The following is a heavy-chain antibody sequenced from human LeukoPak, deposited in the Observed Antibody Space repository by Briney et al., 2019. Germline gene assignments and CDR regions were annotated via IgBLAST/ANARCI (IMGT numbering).Heavy chain of an antibody. V-gene: IGHV1-2*04. CDR1: GYTFTGFY. J-gene: IGHJ4*02. Sequence: ASVKVSCKASGYTFTGFYMHWVRLAPGQGLEWMGRINPNSGGTNYAQKFQGWVTMTRDTSINTVYMELSRLRSDDTAVYYCATQRNDYGDYFDYWGQGTLVAVSS. CDR2: INPNSGGT. CDR3: ATQRNDYGDYFDY. D-gene: IGHD4-17*01.